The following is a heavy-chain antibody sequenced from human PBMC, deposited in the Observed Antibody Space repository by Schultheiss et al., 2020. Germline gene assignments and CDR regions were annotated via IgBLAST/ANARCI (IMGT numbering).Heavy chain of an antibody. D-gene: IGHD2-15*01. CDR3: ARGYCSGGSCYELYYFDY. V-gene: IGHV4-30-4*08. CDR2: IYYSGST. CDR1: GFSLSTSGMC. J-gene: IGHJ4*02. Sequence: SGPTLVKPTQTLTLTCTFSGFSLSTSGMCVSWIRQPPGKGLEWIGHIYYSGSTNYNPSLKSRVTISVDTSKNQFSLKLSSVTAADTAVYYCARGYCSGGSCYELYYFDYWGQGTLVTVSS.